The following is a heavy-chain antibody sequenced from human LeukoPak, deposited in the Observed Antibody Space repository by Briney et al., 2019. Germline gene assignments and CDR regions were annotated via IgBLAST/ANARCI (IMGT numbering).Heavy chain of an antibody. CDR2: IYYSGST. J-gene: IGHJ4*02. Sequence: PSETLSLTCIVSGCSISSYYWTWIRQPPGKGLEWVGYIYYSGSTNYNPSLKSRVTISVDTSKNQFSLKVNSVTAADTALYYCAISITVTTPWVYGGQGTLLTVS. D-gene: IGHD1-7*01. CDR1: GCSISSYY. V-gene: IGHV4-59*01. CDR3: AISITVTTPWVY.